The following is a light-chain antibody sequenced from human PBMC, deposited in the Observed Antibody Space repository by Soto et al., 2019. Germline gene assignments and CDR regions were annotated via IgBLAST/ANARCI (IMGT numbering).Light chain of an antibody. Sequence: EIVMTQSPATLSVSAGERATLSCRASQNVNSNLAWYQQKPGQAPRLLIYGASTRATGIPARFSGSGSGTEFTLTISSLQSEDFAVYYCQQYNNWPPYTFGQGTKLEIK. V-gene: IGKV3-15*01. CDR1: QNVNSN. CDR2: GAS. J-gene: IGKJ2*01. CDR3: QQYNNWPPYT.